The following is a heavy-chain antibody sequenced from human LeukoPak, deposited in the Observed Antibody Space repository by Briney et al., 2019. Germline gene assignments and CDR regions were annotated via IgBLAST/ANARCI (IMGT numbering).Heavy chain of an antibody. J-gene: IGHJ3*02. V-gene: IGHV4-61*05. Sequence: PSETLSLTCTVSGGSISSGEYYWSWIRQPPGKGLEWIGEISRSGSTNYNTSLKSRVNISVDKSKNQFSLQLSSMTAADTAVYYYAIRRIWGQGTMVTVSS. CDR2: ISRSGST. CDR3: AIRRI. CDR1: GGSISSGEYY.